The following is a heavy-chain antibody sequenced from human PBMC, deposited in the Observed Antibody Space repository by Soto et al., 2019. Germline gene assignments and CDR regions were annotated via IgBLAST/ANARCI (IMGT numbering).Heavy chain of an antibody. J-gene: IGHJ4*02. Sequence: QVQLVQSGAEVKKPGSSVKVSCKASGGTFSSYAISWVLQAPGQGLEWMGGIVPIFGTANYAQKFQGRVTITADESTSTADMELSSPRSEDTAVYYCAIARADCGGDCYSDFDYWGQGTLVIVSS. CDR3: AIARADCGGDCYSDFDY. V-gene: IGHV1-69*01. CDR1: GGTFSSYA. D-gene: IGHD2-21*02. CDR2: IVPIFGTA.